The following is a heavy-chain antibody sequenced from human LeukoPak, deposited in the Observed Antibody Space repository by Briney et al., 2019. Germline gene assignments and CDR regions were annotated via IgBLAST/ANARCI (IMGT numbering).Heavy chain of an antibody. V-gene: IGHV4-61*02. CDR2: IYTSGST. CDR3: ARDLYGDYPGGYYYYMDV. J-gene: IGHJ6*03. Sequence: PSETLSLTCTVSGGSISSGSYYWSWIRQPAGKGLEWIGRIYTSGSTNYNPSLKSRVTISVDTSKNQFSLKLSSVTAADTAVYYCARDLYGDYPGGYYYYMDVWGKGTTVTISS. D-gene: IGHD4-17*01. CDR1: GGSISSGSYY.